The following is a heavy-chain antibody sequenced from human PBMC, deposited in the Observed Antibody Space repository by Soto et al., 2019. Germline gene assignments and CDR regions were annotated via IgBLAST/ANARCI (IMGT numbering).Heavy chain of an antibody. J-gene: IGHJ4*02. CDR3: ARAPPIAAAGTGPFDY. CDR1: GGSISSYY. V-gene: IGHV4-59*01. CDR2: IYYSGST. D-gene: IGHD6-13*01. Sequence: SETLSLTCTVSGGSISSYYWSWIRQPPGKGLEWIGYIYYSGSTNYNPSLKSRVTISVDTSKNQFSLKLSSVTAADTAVYYCARAPPIAAAGTGPFDYWGQGTLVTVSS.